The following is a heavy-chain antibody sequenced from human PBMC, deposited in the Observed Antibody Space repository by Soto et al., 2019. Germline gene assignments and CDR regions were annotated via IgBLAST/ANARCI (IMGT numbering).Heavy chain of an antibody. CDR1: GFTFSDYY. V-gene: IGHV3-11*01. Sequence: QVQLVESGGGLVKPGGSLRLSCAASGFTFSDYYMSWIRQAPGKGLEWDSYISSSGSTIYYADSVKGRFTISRDNAKNSLYLQMNSLRAEDTAVYYCARDCPQWLVPCDAFDIWGQGTMVTVSS. CDR3: ARDCPQWLVPCDAFDI. CDR2: ISSSGSTI. D-gene: IGHD6-19*01. J-gene: IGHJ3*02.